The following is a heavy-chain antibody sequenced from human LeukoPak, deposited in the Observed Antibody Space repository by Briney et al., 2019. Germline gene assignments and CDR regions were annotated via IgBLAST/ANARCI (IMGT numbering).Heavy chain of an antibody. CDR1: GFTFSSYG. D-gene: IGHD3-3*01. J-gene: IGHJ5*02. CDR3: AKDTTIFGAGYNWFDP. Sequence: TGGSLRLSCAASGFTFSSYGMHWVRQAPGKGLEWVAVISYDGSNKYYADSVKGRFTIPRDNSKNTLYLQMNSLRAEDTAVYYCAKDTTIFGAGYNWFDPWGQGTLVTVSS. CDR2: ISYDGSNK. V-gene: IGHV3-30*18.